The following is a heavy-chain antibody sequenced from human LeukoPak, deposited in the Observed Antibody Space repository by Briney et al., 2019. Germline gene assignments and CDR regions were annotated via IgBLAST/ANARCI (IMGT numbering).Heavy chain of an antibody. V-gene: IGHV1-46*01. Sequence: ASVKVSCKASGYTFTSYYMHWVRQAPGQGLEWMGIINPSGGSTSYAQKFQGRVTMTRDTSTSTVYMELSSLRSEDTAVYYCARDQLFGGATTGFDYWGQGTLVTVSS. CDR3: ARDQLFGGATTGFDY. CDR2: INPSGGST. CDR1: GYTFTSYY. J-gene: IGHJ4*02. D-gene: IGHD1-26*01.